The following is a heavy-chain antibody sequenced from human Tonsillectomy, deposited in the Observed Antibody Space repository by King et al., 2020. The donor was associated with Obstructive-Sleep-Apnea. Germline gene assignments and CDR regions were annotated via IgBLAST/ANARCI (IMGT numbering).Heavy chain of an antibody. J-gene: IGHJ4*02. Sequence: VQLVESGGGLVKPGGSLRLSCAASGFTFSNAWMSWVRQAPGKGLEWVGRIKSKTDGGTTDYAAPVKGRFTISRDDSKNTLYLQMNSLKNEDTAVYYCTTDYYYDSSGYYIDYWGQGTLVTVSS. CDR1: GFTFSNAW. V-gene: IGHV3-15*01. CDR2: IKSKTDGGTT. CDR3: TTDYYYDSSGYYIDY. D-gene: IGHD3-22*01.